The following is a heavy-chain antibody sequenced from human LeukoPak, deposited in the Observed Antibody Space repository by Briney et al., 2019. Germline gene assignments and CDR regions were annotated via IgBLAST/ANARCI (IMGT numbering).Heavy chain of an antibody. CDR1: GYSFANYR. Sequence: GESLKISCKGSGYSFANYRIAWVRQMPGTGLEWMGIVNPGDSDTRYSPSFQGQVTISADKSISTASLQWSSLKASDTAMYYCARHYSGSYHSSLEYWGQGTLVTVSS. CDR2: VNPGDSDT. V-gene: IGHV5-51*01. D-gene: IGHD1-26*01. CDR3: ARHYSGSYHSSLEY. J-gene: IGHJ4*02.